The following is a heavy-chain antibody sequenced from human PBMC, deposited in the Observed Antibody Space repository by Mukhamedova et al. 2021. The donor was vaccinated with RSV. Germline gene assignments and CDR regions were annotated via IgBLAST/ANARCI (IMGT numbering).Heavy chain of an antibody. Sequence: GYADSVKDRFTISRDNAKNSLYLQMNSLRAEDTALYYCAKDGGGSYYNYYGMDVWGQGTTVTVSS. CDR3: AKDGGGSYYNYYGMDV. J-gene: IGHJ6*02. V-gene: IGHV3-9*01. D-gene: IGHD3-16*01.